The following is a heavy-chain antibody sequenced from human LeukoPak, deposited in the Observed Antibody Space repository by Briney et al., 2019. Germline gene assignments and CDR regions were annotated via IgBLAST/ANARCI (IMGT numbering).Heavy chain of an antibody. CDR1: GFTFSSYA. CDR2: ISGSGGST. D-gene: IGHD6-19*01. Sequence: PAGGSLRLSCAASGFTFSSYAMSWVRQAPGKGLGWVSAISGSGGSTYYADSVKGRFTISRDNSKNTLYLQMNSLRAEDTAVYYCAKWDLAVAGTFDYWGQGTLVTVSS. CDR3: AKWDLAVAGTFDY. V-gene: IGHV3-23*01. J-gene: IGHJ4*02.